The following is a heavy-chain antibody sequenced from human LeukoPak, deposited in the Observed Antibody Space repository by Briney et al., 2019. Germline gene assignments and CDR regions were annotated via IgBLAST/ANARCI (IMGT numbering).Heavy chain of an antibody. Sequence: ASVKVSCKASGYTFTTYGITWVRQAPGQGLEWMGWISAYNDNTNYAQNFRGRVTMTTDTSTSTAYMELRSLRSDDTAVYYRARDGHSDPGGVFDYWGQGTLVTVSS. CDR2: ISAYNDNT. CDR3: ARDGHSDPGGVFDY. CDR1: GYTFTTYG. V-gene: IGHV1-18*01. D-gene: IGHD5-12*01. J-gene: IGHJ4*02.